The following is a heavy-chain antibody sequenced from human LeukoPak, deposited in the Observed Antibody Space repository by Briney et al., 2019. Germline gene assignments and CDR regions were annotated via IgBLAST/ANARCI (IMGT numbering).Heavy chain of an antibody. V-gene: IGHV1-2*02. J-gene: IGHJ4*02. CDR3: ATISSSWYVEIDY. Sequence: ASVKVSCKASGYTFTGYYMHWWDQAPGKGLGWLGWINPNSGGTNYAQKFQGRVTMTRDTSISTAYMELSRLRSDDTAVYYCATISSSWYVEIDYWGQGTLVTVSS. CDR2: INPNSGGT. CDR1: GYTFTGYY. D-gene: IGHD6-13*01.